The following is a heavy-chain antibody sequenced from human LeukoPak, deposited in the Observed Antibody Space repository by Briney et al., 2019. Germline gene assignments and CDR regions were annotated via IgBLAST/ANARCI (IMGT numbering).Heavy chain of an antibody. Sequence: GGFLRLSRAASGFTFDDYGMSWVRQAPGKGLEWVSGINWNGGSTGYADSVKGRFTISRDNAKNSLYLQMNSLRAEDTALYYCARRRWGDYNIDYWGQGTLVTVSS. V-gene: IGHV3-20*04. J-gene: IGHJ4*02. CDR2: INWNGGST. CDR1: GFTFDDYG. D-gene: IGHD1-1*01. CDR3: ARRRWGDYNIDY.